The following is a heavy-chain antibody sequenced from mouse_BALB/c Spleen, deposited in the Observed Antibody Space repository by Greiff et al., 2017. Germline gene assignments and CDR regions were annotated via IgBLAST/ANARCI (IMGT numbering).Heavy chain of an antibody. J-gene: IGHJ3*01. Sequence: EVMLVESGGDLVKPGGSLKLSCAASGFTFSSYGMSWVRQTPDKRLEWVATISSGGSYTYYPDSVKGRFTISRDNAKNTLYLQMSSLKSEDTAMYYCARHDYYGSSWAWFAYWGQGTLVTVSA. CDR1: GFTFSSYG. CDR2: ISSGGSYT. V-gene: IGHV5-6*01. CDR3: ARHDYYGSSWAWFAY. D-gene: IGHD1-1*01.